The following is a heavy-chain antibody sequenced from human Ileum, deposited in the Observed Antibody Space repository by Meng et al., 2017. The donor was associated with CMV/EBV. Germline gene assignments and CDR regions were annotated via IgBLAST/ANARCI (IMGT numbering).Heavy chain of an antibody. V-gene: IGHV3-21*01. CDR2: IRTGSTSYI. CDR1: GFTFSNYN. CDR3: AKDANLLAPTPEY. Sequence: GESLKISCAASGFTFSNYNLNWVRQAPGKGLEWVSSIRTGSTSYIFYADSVKGRFAISRDNSKNTMYLQMNSLRSEDTAVYYCAKDANLLAPTPEYWGQGTLVTVSS. J-gene: IGHJ4*02. D-gene: IGHD1-7*01.